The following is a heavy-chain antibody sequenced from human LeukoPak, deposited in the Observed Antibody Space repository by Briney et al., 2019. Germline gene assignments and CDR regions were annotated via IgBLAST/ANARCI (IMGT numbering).Heavy chain of an antibody. CDR1: GYSISSGHY. CDR3: ARYGVAMDDAFDI. Sequence: KPSETLSLTCTVSGYSISSGHYWGWIRQPPGQGLEWIGSIYHSGSTYYNPSLKSRVTISVDTSKNQFSLKLSSVTAADTAVYYCARYGVAMDDAFDIWGQGTMVTVSS. D-gene: IGHD3-3*01. J-gene: IGHJ3*02. CDR2: IYHSGST. V-gene: IGHV4-38-2*02.